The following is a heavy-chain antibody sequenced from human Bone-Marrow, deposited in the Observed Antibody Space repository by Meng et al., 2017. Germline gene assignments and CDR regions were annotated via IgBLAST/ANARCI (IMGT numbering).Heavy chain of an antibody. CDR1: GFTFSSYE. J-gene: IGHJ6*02. V-gene: IGHV3-48*03. Sequence: GGSLRLSCAASGFTFSSYEMNWVRQAPGKGLEWVSYISSSGSTIYYADSVKGRFTISRDKAKNSLYLQMNSLRAEDTAVYYCASNTIFGVVIPYYYYGMDVWGQGTTVTVSS. CDR2: ISSSGSTI. D-gene: IGHD3-3*01. CDR3: ASNTIFGVVIPYYYYGMDV.